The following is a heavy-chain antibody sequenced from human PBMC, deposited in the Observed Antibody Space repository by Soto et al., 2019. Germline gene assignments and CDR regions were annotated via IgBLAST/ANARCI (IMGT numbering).Heavy chain of an antibody. CDR2: INEDGGEE. Sequence: EVQLVESGGGVVQPGGSLTLSCAASGFTFSSYWMSWVRQAPGKGLEWVANINEDGGEECYVDSVKGRFTISRDNAKNSLSLQLNSLRADDTAMYYCAKGGVSYAECESWGQGTLVTVSS. CDR1: GFTFSSYW. D-gene: IGHD3-16*01. V-gene: IGHV3-7*01. CDR3: AKGGVSYAECES. J-gene: IGHJ5*02.